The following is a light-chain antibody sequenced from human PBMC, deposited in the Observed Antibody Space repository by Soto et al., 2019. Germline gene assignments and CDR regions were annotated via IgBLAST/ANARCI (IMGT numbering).Light chain of an antibody. CDR2: GAS. Sequence: EIVMTQSPATLSVSPGERATISCRASQSVSSYFAWYQQTPGQAPRLLLYGASTRATGIPARFSGSGSGTESTLTISSRQSEDFAGDDCQQYKNWPTRGTFGQGTKVEIK. V-gene: IGKV3-15*01. CDR3: QQYKNWPTRGT. J-gene: IGKJ1*01. CDR1: QSVSSY.